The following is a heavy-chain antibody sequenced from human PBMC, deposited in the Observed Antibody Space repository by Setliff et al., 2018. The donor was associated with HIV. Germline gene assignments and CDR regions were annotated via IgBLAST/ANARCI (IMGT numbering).Heavy chain of an antibody. CDR3: ARSLWGFVRNAAFEI. Sequence: PGGSLRLSCAASGFTFSTYWMIWVRQAPGKGLGWVANIKQDGSEKYYVDSVKGRFTISRDNAKNSLYLQMNSLRVEDSAVYYCARSLWGFVRNAAFEIWGQGTMVTVSS. CDR2: IKQDGSEK. CDR1: GFTFSTYW. D-gene: IGHD3-16*01. V-gene: IGHV3-7*01. J-gene: IGHJ3*02.